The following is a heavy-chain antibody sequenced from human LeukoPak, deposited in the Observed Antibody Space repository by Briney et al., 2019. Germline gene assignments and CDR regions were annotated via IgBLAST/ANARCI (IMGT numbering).Heavy chain of an antibody. CDR2: INTNTGNP. Sequence: ASVKVSCKASGYTFTGYYIHWVRQAPGQGLEWMGWINTNTGNPTYAQGFTGRFVFSLDTSVSTAYLQISSLKAEDTAVYYCARGAPYSSSWPLGYWGQGTLVTVSS. D-gene: IGHD6-13*01. J-gene: IGHJ4*02. CDR3: ARGAPYSSSWPLGY. CDR1: GYTFTGYY. V-gene: IGHV7-4-1*02.